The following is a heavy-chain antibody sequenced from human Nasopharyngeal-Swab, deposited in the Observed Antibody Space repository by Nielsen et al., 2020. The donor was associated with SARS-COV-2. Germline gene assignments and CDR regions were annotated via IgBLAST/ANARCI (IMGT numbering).Heavy chain of an antibody. V-gene: IGHV3-23*01. J-gene: IGHJ4*02. D-gene: IGHD3-22*01. Sequence: GGSLRLSCAASGFTFSNAWMSWVRQAPGKGLEWVSAISGSGGSTYYADSVKGRFTISRDNSKNTLYLQMNSLRAEDTAVYYCAKDRALYYYDSSGYYYSSYWGQGTLVTVSS. CDR3: AKDRALYYYDSSGYYYSSY. CDR2: ISGSGGST. CDR1: GFTFSNAW.